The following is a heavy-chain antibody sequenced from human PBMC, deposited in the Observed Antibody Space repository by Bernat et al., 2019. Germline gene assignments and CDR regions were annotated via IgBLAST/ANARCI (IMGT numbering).Heavy chain of an antibody. Sequence: EVQLVESGGGLVQPGGSLRLSCAASGFTFSSYAVTWVRQAPGKGLKWVSMISNSGGSTYYADSVKGRFTISRDNSKNSLYLQMNSLRDEDTAVYYCARGCSSTSCHSFQHWGQGTLVTVSS. CDR2: ISNSGGST. D-gene: IGHD2-2*02. CDR3: ARGCSSTSCHSFQH. CDR1: GFTFSSYA. V-gene: IGHV3-23*04. J-gene: IGHJ1*01.